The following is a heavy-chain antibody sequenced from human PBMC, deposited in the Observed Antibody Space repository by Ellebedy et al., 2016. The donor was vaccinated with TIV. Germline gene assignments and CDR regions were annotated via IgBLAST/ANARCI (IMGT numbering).Heavy chain of an antibody. D-gene: IGHD2-8*01. CDR1: GGSFSGYY. CDR3: ASRMLVATFDY. V-gene: IGHV4-34*01. CDR2: INHSGST. Sequence: SETLSLTXAVYGGSFSGYYWSWIRQPPGKGLEWIGEINHSGSTNYNPSLKSRVTISVDTSKNQFSLKLSSVTAADTAVYYCASRMLVATFDYWGQGTLVTVSS. J-gene: IGHJ4*02.